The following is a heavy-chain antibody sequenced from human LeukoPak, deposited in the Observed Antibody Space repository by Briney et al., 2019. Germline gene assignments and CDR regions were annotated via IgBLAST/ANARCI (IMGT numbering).Heavy chain of an antibody. CDR1: GGSFSGYY. V-gene: IGHV4-34*01. CDR3: ARVRRTAVSRYSGYYYYYGMDV. CDR2: INHSGST. D-gene: IGHD1-26*01. Sequence: SETLSLTCAVYGGSFSGYYWSWIRQPPGKGLEWIGEINHSGSTNYNPSLKSRVTISVDTSKNQFSLKLSSVTAANTAVYYCARVRRTAVSRYSGYYYYYGMDVWGQGTTVTVSS. J-gene: IGHJ6*02.